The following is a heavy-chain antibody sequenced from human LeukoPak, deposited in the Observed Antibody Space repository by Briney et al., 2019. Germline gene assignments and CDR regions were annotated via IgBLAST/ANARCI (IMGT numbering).Heavy chain of an antibody. Sequence: SETLFLTCTVSGGSISSGGYYWSWIRQPPGKGLEWIGYIYHSGSTYYNPSLKSRVTISVDRSKYQFSLKLSSVTAADTAVYYCARASPPYYYDSSGYPSGAFDIWGQGTMVTVSS. D-gene: IGHD3-22*01. J-gene: IGHJ3*02. CDR1: GGSISSGGYY. V-gene: IGHV4-30-2*01. CDR2: IYHSGST. CDR3: ARASPPYYYDSSGYPSGAFDI.